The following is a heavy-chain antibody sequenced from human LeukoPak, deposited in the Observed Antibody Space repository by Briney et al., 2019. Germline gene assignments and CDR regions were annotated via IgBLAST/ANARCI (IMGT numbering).Heavy chain of an antibody. V-gene: IGHV3-23*01. Sequence: GGSLRLSCAASGFTFSSYAMSWVRQAPGKGLEWVSAISGSGGSTYYADSVKGRFTISRDNSKNTLYLQMNSLRAEDTAVYYCAKDPLRGYSYGSTFDYWGQGTLVTVSS. CDR1: GFTFSSYA. CDR3: AKDPLRGYSYGSTFDY. CDR2: ISGSGGST. J-gene: IGHJ4*02. D-gene: IGHD5-18*01.